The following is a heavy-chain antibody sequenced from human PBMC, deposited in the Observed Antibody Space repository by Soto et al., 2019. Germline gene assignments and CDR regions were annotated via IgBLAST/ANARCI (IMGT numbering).Heavy chain of an antibody. CDR3: ARAGSDSGGSFYVGGDY. V-gene: IGHV3-72*01. J-gene: IGHJ4*02. Sequence: EVQLVESGGGLVQPGGSLRLSCVASGFTSSDHYMDWVRQAPGKGLEWVGRTRNRANGYTTEYAASVKGRFTISRDDSKNSLYLHMISLKTEDTAVYYCARAGSDSGGSFYVGGDYWGQGTLVTVSS. D-gene: IGHD3-22*01. CDR2: TRNRANGYTT. CDR1: GFTSSDHY.